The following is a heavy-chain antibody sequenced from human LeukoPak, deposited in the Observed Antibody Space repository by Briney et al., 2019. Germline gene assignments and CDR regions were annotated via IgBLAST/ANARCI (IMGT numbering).Heavy chain of an antibody. J-gene: IGHJ4*02. CDR1: GFSFSNAY. Sequence: GGSLRLSCAAPGFSFSNAYMCWVRQAPGKGLGWVGRIKSKIDGGATDYAAPVKGRFTISRDDSRNTLYLQMNSLKSEDTAVYYCTTDAGFDSRWYNYWGQGTLVTVSS. CDR2: IKSKIDGGAT. D-gene: IGHD6-13*01. V-gene: IGHV3-15*01. CDR3: TTDAGFDSRWYNY.